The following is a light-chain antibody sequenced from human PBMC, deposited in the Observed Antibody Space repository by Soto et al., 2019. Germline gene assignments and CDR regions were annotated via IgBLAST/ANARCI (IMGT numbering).Light chain of an antibody. CDR1: QYVSVRF. CDR3: QQYGSSPQT. J-gene: IGKJ1*01. Sequence: EVVMTQSPATLSVSPGERATLSCRASQYVSVRFLAWYQQKPGQAPRLLIYGASDRATGIPDRFTGSGSGTDFTLTISRLEPEDFAVYYCQQYGSSPQTFGQGTKVDIK. V-gene: IGKV3-20*01. CDR2: GAS.